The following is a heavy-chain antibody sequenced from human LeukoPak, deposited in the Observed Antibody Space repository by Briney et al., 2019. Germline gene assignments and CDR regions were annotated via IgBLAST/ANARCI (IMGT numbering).Heavy chain of an antibody. Sequence: PGGSLRLSCAASGFSFSTFGMHWARRAPGKGLEWVAVIRNDGSKKFYAESVKGRFTISRDNSQNTLYLQMNRLRAEDTAVYYCGRASLGGDYWGQGTLVTVSS. J-gene: IGHJ4*02. CDR1: GFSFSTFG. V-gene: IGHV3-33*08. D-gene: IGHD3-16*01. CDR3: GRASLGGDY. CDR2: IRNDGSKK.